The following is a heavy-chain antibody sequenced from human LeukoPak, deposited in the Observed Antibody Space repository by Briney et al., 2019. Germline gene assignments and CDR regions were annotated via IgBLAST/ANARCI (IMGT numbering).Heavy chain of an antibody. CDR3: AKANQGYRYFDY. V-gene: IGHV3-23*01. D-gene: IGHD1-1*01. J-gene: IGHJ4*02. CDR2: ISGSGGST. Sequence: PGGSLRLSCAASGFTFSSYAMSWVRQAPGKGLEWVSAISGSGGSTYYADSVKGRFTTSRDNSKNTLYLQMNSLRAEDTAVYYCAKANQGYRYFDYWGQGTLVTVSS. CDR1: GFTFSSYA.